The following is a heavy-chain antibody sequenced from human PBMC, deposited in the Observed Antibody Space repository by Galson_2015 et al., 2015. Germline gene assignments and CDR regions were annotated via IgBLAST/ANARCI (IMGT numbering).Heavy chain of an antibody. CDR1: GFTFSSYA. V-gene: IGHV3-23*01. Sequence: LRLSCAASGFTFSSYAMTWVRQAPGKGLEWVSGISGSGDSTYYADSVKGRFTISRDNSKNTLYPQMNSLRAEDTAVYYCAKGLSWGAFDIWGQGTMVTVSS. D-gene: IGHD3-16*01. CDR3: AKGLSWGAFDI. CDR2: ISGSGDST. J-gene: IGHJ3*02.